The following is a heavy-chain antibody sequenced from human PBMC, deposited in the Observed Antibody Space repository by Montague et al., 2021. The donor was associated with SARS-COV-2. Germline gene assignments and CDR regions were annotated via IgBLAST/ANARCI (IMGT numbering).Heavy chain of an antibody. D-gene: IGHD6-13*01. CDR1: GGSFSSGDSY. V-gene: IGHV4-39*01. J-gene: IGHJ4*02. Sequence: SETLSLTCSVSGGSFSSGDSYWGWLRQAPGKGLEWIGDLHYAGGAYYNPSLRSRVTISADTSKNQFSLKLNSVTAADTAVYYCVATYNGNWYYFDYWGQGTLVTVSS. CDR3: VATYNGNWYYFDY. CDR2: LHYAGGA.